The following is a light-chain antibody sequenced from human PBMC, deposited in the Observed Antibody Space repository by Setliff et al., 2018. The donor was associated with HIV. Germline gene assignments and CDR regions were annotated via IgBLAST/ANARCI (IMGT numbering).Light chain of an antibody. J-gene: IGLJ2*01. CDR3: CSYAGSSTFI. CDR1: VATNIH. CDR2: DVN. V-gene: IGLV2-23*02. Sequence: QSALTQPASVSGSPGQSITISCTDVATNIHVSWYQQHPGKAPKLIIYDVNNRPSGISTRFSGSKSGTTASLTISGLQAEDEADYYCCSYAGSSTFIFGGGTKVTVL.